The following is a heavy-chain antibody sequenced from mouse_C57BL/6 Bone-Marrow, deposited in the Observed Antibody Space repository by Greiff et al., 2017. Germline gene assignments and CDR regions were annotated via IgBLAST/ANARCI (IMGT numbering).Heavy chain of an antibody. J-gene: IGHJ1*03. V-gene: IGHV4-1*01. CDR3: ARDYHGSSPSYWYFDV. D-gene: IGHD1-1*01. CDR2: INPDSSTI. CDR1: GIDFSRYW. Sequence: EVMLVESGGGLVQPGGSLKLSCAASGIDFSRYWMSWVRRAPGKGLEWIGEINPDSSTINYAPSLKDKFIISRDNAKNTLYLQMSKVRSEDTALYYCARDYHGSSPSYWYFDVWGTGTTVTVSS.